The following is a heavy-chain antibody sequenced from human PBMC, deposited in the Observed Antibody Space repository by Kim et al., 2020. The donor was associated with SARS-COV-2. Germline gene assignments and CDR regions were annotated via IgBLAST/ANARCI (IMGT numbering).Heavy chain of an antibody. D-gene: IGHD6-19*01. V-gene: IGHV3-13*01. CDR3: ARGPSYSSGWTGVDY. J-gene: IGHJ4*02. Sequence: GSVKGRFTISRENAKNSWYLQMNSLRAGDTAVYYCARGPSYSSGWTGVDYWGQGTLVTVSS.